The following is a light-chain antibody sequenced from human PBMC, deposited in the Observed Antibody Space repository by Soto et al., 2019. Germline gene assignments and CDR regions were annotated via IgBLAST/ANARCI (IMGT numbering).Light chain of an antibody. CDR3: GSYSTTVSLV. CDR1: ISDVGGQNY. V-gene: IGLV2-14*01. Sequence: QSALTQPASVSGSPGQSITISCTGTISDVGGQNYVSWYQQYPGKAPKVMIYEVTNRPSGVSNRFSGSKSGNTASLTISGLQAEDEADYYCGSYSTTVSLVFGTGTPLTVL. J-gene: IGLJ1*01. CDR2: EVT.